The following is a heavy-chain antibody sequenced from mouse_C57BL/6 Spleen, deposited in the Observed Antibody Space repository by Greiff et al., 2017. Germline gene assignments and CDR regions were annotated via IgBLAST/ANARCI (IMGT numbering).Heavy chain of an antibody. V-gene: IGHV8-12*01. Sequence: LKESGPGILQPSQSLSLSCSFSGFSLSTSGMGVSWSRQPSGMGLEWLAHTYWDDDKCYNPSLKRRLTISKDPSRNQVFLKTTRVYTADTATYYGARRAEGLRPVDYWGQGTTLTVYS. CDR1: GFSLSTSGMG. CDR2: TYWDDDK. D-gene: IGHD2-4*01. CDR3: ARRAEGLRPVDY. J-gene: IGHJ2*01.